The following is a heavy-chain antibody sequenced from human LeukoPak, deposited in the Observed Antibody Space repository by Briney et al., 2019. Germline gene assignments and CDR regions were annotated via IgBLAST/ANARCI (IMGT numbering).Heavy chain of an antibody. Sequence: GASVKVSCKASGYTFTDYGISWVRQAPGQGPEWMGWISAYNDNTNYAQKLQGRVTMTRDTSTSTAYMELRSLRSDDTAVYYCASPNRSGWLMGMDVWGQGTTVIVS. V-gene: IGHV1-18*01. D-gene: IGHD6-19*01. CDR3: ASPNRSGWLMGMDV. CDR1: GYTFTDYG. CDR2: ISAYNDNT. J-gene: IGHJ6*02.